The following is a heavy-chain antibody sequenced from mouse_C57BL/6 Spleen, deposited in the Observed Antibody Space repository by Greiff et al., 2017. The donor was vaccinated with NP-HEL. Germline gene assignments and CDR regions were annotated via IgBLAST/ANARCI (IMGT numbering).Heavy chain of an antibody. Sequence: VQLQQSGAELARPGASVKMSCKASGYTFTSYTMHWVKQRPGQGLEWIGYINPSSGYTKYNQKFKDKATLTADKSSSTAYMQLSSLTSEDSAVDDCEIRNYRNYFAYWGQGTLVTVSA. V-gene: IGHV1-4*01. J-gene: IGHJ3*01. D-gene: IGHD2-5*01. CDR1: GYTFTSYT. CDR2: INPSSGYT. CDR3: EIRNYRNYFAY.